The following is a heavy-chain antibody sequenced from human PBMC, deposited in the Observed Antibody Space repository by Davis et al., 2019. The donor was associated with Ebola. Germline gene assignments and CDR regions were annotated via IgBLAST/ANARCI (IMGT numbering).Heavy chain of an antibody. Sequence: PSETLSLTCAVYGGSFSGYYWSWIRQPPGKGLEWIGSIYYSGSTYYNPSLKSRVTISVDTSKNQFSLKLSSVTAADTAVYYCARETATDSSGYFYWGQGTLVTVSS. CDR1: GGSFSGYY. CDR2: IYYSGST. J-gene: IGHJ4*02. D-gene: IGHD3-22*01. CDR3: ARETATDSSGYFY. V-gene: IGHV4-34*01.